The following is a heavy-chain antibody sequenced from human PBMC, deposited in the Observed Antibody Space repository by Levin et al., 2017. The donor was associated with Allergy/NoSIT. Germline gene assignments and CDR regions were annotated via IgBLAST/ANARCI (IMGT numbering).Heavy chain of an antibody. CDR1: GVSFSDYY. CDR3: SRGGRRGLKQRLGAARRYYFDY. D-gene: IGHD6-6*01. J-gene: IGHJ4*02. V-gene: IGHV4-34*01. CDR2: VDHSGNT. Sequence: PLETLSLTCAVSGVSFSDYYWTWIRQSPGKGLEWIGEVDHSGNTNYNPSLKSRITLSVESSKNQFSLTLTSVTAADTATYFCSRGGRRGLKQRLGAARRYYFDYWGQGTLVSVSS.